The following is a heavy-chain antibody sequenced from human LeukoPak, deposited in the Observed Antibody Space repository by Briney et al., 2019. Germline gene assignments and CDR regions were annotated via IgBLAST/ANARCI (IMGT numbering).Heavy chain of an antibody. CDR3: ATYSGSYRWFDP. V-gene: IGHV4-30-4*01. D-gene: IGHD1-26*01. J-gene: IGHJ5*02. Sequence: SETLSLTCTVSGDSISSGDYYWSWIRQTPGKGLEWIGYIHYSGSTYFNPSLKSRVIISVDTSKKQFSLNLNSVTAADTAVYYCATYSGSYRWFDPWGQGTLVTVSS. CDR1: GDSISSGDYY. CDR2: IHYSGST.